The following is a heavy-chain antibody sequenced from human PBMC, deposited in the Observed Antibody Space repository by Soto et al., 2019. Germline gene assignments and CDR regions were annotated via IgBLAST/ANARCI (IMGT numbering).Heavy chain of an antibody. CDR2: IFPIFGTA. CDR1: GGTFSSYA. J-gene: IGHJ6*02. CDR3: ASHSSLRGYCISTSCYGYYYGMDV. D-gene: IGHD2-2*01. Sequence: QVQLVQSGAEVKKPGSSVKVSCKASGGTFSSYAISWVRQAPGQGLEWMGGIFPIFGTADYAQKFQGRVTITADESTSTAYMELSSLRSEDTAVYYCASHSSLRGYCISTSCYGYYYGMDVWGQGTTVTVSS. V-gene: IGHV1-69*12.